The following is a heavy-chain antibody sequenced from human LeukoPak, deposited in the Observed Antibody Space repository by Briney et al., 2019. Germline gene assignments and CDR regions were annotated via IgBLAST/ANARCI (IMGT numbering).Heavy chain of an antibody. J-gene: IGHJ3*02. CDR2: IYSGGST. D-gene: IGHD2-15*01. Sequence: GGSLRLSCAASGFTVSSNYMSWVRQAPGKGLEWVSVIYSGGSTYYADSVKGRFTISRHNSKNTLYLQMNSLRAEDTAVYYCATRNGRAMGSSGEDYDAFDIWGQGTMVTVSS. V-gene: IGHV3-53*04. CDR3: ATRNGRAMGSSGEDYDAFDI. CDR1: GFTVSSNY.